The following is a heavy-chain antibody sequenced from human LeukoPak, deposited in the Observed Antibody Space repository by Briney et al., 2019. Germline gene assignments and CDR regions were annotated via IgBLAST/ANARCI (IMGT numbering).Heavy chain of an antibody. CDR1: GGSISSYY. CDR3: ARAYCSGGSCYGLNWFDP. V-gene: IGHV4-59*01. CDR2: INYSGST. Sequence: PSETLSLTCTVSGGSISSYYWSWIRQPPGKGLEWIGYINYSGSTNYNPSLKSRVTISVDTSKNQFSLKLSSVTAADTAVYYCARAYCSGGSCYGLNWFDPWGQGTLVTVSS. J-gene: IGHJ5*02. D-gene: IGHD2-15*01.